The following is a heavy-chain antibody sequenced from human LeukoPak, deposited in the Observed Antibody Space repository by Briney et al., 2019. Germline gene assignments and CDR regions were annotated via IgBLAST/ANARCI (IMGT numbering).Heavy chain of an antibody. V-gene: IGHV3-20*04. Sequence: PGESLTLSCAASGFTFDDYAMNWVRQVPGRGLEWFSGINWNGRNTEYADSVKDRFTISRQNTKNSLYLYMNNLGGEDTALYFCARGSVQLWLRDTYYYMDVWGKGTTVTVSS. D-gene: IGHD5-18*01. J-gene: IGHJ6*03. CDR1: GFTFDDYA. CDR2: INWNGRNT. CDR3: ARGSVQLWLRDTYYYMDV.